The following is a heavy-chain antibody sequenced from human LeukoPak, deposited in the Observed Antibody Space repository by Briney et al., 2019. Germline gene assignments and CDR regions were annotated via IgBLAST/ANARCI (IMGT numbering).Heavy chain of an antibody. CDR3: ARSTGDLYYYYYYMDV. Sequence: GASVKVSCKVSGYTLTELSMHRVRQAPGKGLEWMGGFDPEDGETIYAQKFQGRVTMTRDTSISTAYMELSRLRSDDTAVYYCARSTGDLYYYYYYMDVWGKGTTVTVSS. CDR2: FDPEDGET. CDR1: GYTLTELS. J-gene: IGHJ6*03. V-gene: IGHV1-24*01. D-gene: IGHD7-27*01.